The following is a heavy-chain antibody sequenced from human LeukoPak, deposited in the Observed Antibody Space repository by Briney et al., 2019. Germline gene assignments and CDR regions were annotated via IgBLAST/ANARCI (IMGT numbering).Heavy chain of an antibody. CDR1: GYTFTGYY. CDR2: INPNSGGT. CDR3: ARARITIFGVVYPPDY. V-gene: IGHV1-2*06. J-gene: IGHJ4*02. D-gene: IGHD3-3*01. Sequence: SVKLSCKASGYTFTGYYMHWVRQAPGQALDWMRRINPNSGGTNYAQKFQGRVTMTRDTSISTAYMELSRLRSDDTAVYYCARARITIFGVVYPPDYWGQGTLVTVSS.